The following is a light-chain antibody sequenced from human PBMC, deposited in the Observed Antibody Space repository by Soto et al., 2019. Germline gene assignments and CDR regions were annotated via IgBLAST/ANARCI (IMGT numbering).Light chain of an antibody. CDR3: QQYGSSPPIT. CDR1: QSLSSSY. J-gene: IGKJ5*01. Sequence: EIVLTQSPGTLSLSPGERATLSCRASQSLSSSYLAWYQQKPGQAPRILIYGASSRATGIPDRFSGSGSGTDFPLAISRLEPEDFAVYYCQQYGSSPPITFGQGTRLEIK. CDR2: GAS. V-gene: IGKV3-20*01.